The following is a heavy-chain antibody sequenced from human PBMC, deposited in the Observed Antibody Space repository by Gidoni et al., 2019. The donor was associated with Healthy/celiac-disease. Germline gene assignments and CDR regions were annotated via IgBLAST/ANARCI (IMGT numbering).Heavy chain of an antibody. Sequence: QVQLQQWGAGLLKPSETLSLTCAVYGGSFSGDYWSWIRQPPGKGLEWIGEINHSGSTNYNPSLKSRVTISVDTSKNQFSLKLSSVTAADTAVYYCARGFQGYSSSWYSYWGQGTLVTVSS. CDR1: GGSFSGDY. J-gene: IGHJ4*02. V-gene: IGHV4-34*01. D-gene: IGHD6-13*01. CDR2: INHSGST. CDR3: ARGFQGYSSSWYSY.